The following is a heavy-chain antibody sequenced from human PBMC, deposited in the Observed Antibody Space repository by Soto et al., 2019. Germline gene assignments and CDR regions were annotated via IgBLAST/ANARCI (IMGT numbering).Heavy chain of an antibody. J-gene: IGHJ6*02. V-gene: IGHV1-69*13. CDR3: ARRVDRDGYNSYYYGMDV. D-gene: IGHD5-12*01. CDR1: GGTFSSYA. Sequence: SVKVSCKASGGTFSSYAISWVRQAPGQGLEWMGGIIPIFGTANYARKFQGRVTITADESTSTAYMELSSLRSEDTAVYYCARRVDRDGYNSYYYGMDVWGQGTTVTVSS. CDR2: IIPIFGTA.